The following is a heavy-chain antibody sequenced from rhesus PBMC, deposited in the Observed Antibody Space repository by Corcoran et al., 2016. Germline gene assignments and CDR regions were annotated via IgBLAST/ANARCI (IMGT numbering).Heavy chain of an antibody. CDR3: ARLYSGRSYYFDY. V-gene: IGHV4-160*01. D-gene: IGHD3-16*01. CDR2: IYGSGGST. Sequence: QVQLQESGPGLVKPSETLSLTCAVSGGPISSNSWSWIRQAPGKGLEWIGRIYGSGGSTDYNPSLKSRVTISTATSKNQFSLKLSSVTAADTAVYYCARLYSGRSYYFDYWGQGVLVTVSS. J-gene: IGHJ4*01. CDR1: GGPISSNS.